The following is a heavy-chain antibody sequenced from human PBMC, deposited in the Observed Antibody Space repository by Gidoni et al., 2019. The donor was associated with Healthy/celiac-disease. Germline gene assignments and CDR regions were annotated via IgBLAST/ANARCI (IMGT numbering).Heavy chain of an antibody. Sequence: QVQLPQSGPGLVKPSQTLSLTCAISGDSVSSNSAAWNWIRQSPSRGLEWLGRTYYRSKWYNDYAVSVKSRITINPDTSKNQFSLQLNSVTPEDTAVYYCARDRTMVRGVIGGLNPLNWFDPWGQGTLVTVSS. CDR2: TYYRSKWYN. J-gene: IGHJ5*02. V-gene: IGHV6-1*01. D-gene: IGHD3-10*01. CDR1: GDSVSSNSAA. CDR3: ARDRTMVRGVIGGLNPLNWFDP.